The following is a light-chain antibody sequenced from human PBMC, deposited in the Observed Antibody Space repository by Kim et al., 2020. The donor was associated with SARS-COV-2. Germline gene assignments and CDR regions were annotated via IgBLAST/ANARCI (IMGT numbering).Light chain of an antibody. CDR3: QSYDSSLSGWV. V-gene: IGLV1-40*01. CDR2: DNN. CDR1: SSNIGTVYD. Sequence: QRVTISCAGSSSNIGTVYDVHWYQQLPGVAPKLLIYDNNNRPSGVPDRFSGSKSGTSASLAITGLQSEDEADYFCQSYDSSLSGWVFGGGTKLTVL. J-gene: IGLJ3*02.